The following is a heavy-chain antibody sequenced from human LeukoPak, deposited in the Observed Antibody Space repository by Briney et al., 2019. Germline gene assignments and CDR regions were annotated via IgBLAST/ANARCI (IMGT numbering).Heavy chain of an antibody. J-gene: IGHJ5*02. D-gene: IGHD6-13*01. CDR1: GGSLSGYY. Sequence: PSETLSLTCAVYGGSLSGYYWSWIRQPPGKGLEWIGEINHSGSANYNPSLKSRVTISVDASKSQFSLRLSSVTAADTAVYYCARLTYSNNWYFRRGLDNWFDPWGQGTLVTVSS. CDR3: ARLTYSNNWYFRRGLDNWFDP. CDR2: INHSGSA. V-gene: IGHV4-34*01.